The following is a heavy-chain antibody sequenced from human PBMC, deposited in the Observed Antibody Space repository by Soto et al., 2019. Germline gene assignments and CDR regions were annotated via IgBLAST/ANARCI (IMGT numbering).Heavy chain of an antibody. D-gene: IGHD3-3*01. J-gene: IGHJ4*02. V-gene: IGHV3-7*01. CDR1: GFTFSSYW. CDR3: ARDTHYDFWALFDY. Sequence: GGSLRLSCAASGFTFSSYWMSWVRQAPGKGLEWVANIKQDGSEKYYVDSVKGRFTISRDNAKNSLYLQMNSLRAEDTAVYYCARDTHYDFWALFDYWGQGTLVTVSS. CDR2: IKQDGSEK.